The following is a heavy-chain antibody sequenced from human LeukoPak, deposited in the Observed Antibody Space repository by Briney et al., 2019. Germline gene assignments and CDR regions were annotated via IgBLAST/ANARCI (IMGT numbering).Heavy chain of an antibody. V-gene: IGHV3-66*01. CDR2: IYSGGST. CDR1: GFTVSSNY. D-gene: IGHD5-24*01. CDR3: ARDRDGYNPFFDY. J-gene: IGHJ4*02. Sequence: GGSLRLSGAASGFTVSSNYMTWVRQAPGKGLEWVSFIYSGGSTYYADSVKGRFTISRNNSKNTLYLQMNSLRAEDTAVYYCARDRDGYNPFFDYWGQGTLVTVSS.